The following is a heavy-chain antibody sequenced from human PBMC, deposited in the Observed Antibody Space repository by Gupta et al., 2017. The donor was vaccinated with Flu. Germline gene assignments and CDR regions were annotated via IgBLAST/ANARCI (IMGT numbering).Heavy chain of an antibody. J-gene: IGHJ4*02. Sequence: QVQLVQSGAEVKKPGASVTVSCKASGYTFTRFAINWVRQATGQGLEWLGWMTPDNGITKYAHKFQGRVTMTRNASIGTAYMELSGLKSEDTAVYYCAIGVGAVGDFWGQGTLVTVSS. V-gene: IGHV1-8*01. D-gene: IGHD6-19*01. CDR2: MTPDNGIT. CDR3: AIGVGAVGDF. CDR1: GYTFTRFA.